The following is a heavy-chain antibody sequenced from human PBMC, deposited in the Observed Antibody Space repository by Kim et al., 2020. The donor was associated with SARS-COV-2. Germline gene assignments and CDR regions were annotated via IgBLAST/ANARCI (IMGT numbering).Heavy chain of an antibody. J-gene: IGHJ6*02. D-gene: IGHD3-10*01. CDR2: IIPIFGTA. CDR1: GGTFSSYA. V-gene: IGHV1-69*13. Sequence: SVKVSCKASGGTFSSYAISWVRQAPGQGLEWMGGIIPIFGTANYAQKFQGRVTITADESTSTAYMELSSLRSEDTAVYYCARPRSPNAGRYYGMDVWGQGTTVTVSS. CDR3: ARPRSPNAGRYYGMDV.